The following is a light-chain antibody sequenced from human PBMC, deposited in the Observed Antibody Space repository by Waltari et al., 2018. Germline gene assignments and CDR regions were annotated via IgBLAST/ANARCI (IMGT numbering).Light chain of an antibody. CDR2: RAF. V-gene: IGKV1-39*01. CDR1: QTITNY. Sequence: DIQMTQSPSSLSASVGDSVTITCRASQTITNYFNWYQQRSGKAPKLLIYRAFNLQSGVPPRFSGSGSGTDFTLTISSLQAEDSATYYCQQTYSLVWTFGQGTRVEVK. J-gene: IGKJ1*01. CDR3: QQTYSLVWT.